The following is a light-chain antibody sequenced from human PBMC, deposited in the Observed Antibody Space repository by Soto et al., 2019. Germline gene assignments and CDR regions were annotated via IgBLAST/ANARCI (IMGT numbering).Light chain of an antibody. V-gene: IGKV3-20*01. J-gene: IGKJ1*01. Sequence: EIGFTQSPCTLSLSPGEGATISCRASQSVSSRYLAWYQQKPGQAPRLLIYGASSRATGIPDRFSGSGSGTDFTLTTSIQAPEDSALYYCQQYGSSGTFGQGTKVDIK. CDR1: QSVSSRY. CDR3: QQYGSSGT. CDR2: GAS.